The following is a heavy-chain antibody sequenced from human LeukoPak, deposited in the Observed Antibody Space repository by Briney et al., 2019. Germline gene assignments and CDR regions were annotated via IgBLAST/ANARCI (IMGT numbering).Heavy chain of an antibody. J-gene: IGHJ4*02. Sequence: ASVKVSCKASGGTFSSYAISWVRQAPGQGLEWMGWISAYNGNTNYAQKLQGRVTMTTDTSTSTAYMELRSLRSDDTAVYYCARDGIVVVPAAIVDLYYWGQGTLVTVSS. CDR1: GGTFSSYA. CDR2: ISAYNGNT. V-gene: IGHV1-18*01. D-gene: IGHD2-2*01. CDR3: ARDGIVVVPAAIVDLYY.